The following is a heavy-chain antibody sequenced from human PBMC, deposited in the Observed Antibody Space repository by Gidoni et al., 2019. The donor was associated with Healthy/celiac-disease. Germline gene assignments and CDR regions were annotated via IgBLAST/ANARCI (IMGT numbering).Heavy chain of an antibody. CDR2: IYYSGST. J-gene: IGHJ5*02. CDR1: GGSSSSSSYY. Sequence: QLQLQESGPGLVKPSETLSLTGTVSGGSSSSSSYYWGWIRQPPGKGLEWIGSIYYSGSTYYNPSLKSRVTISVDTSKTQFSLKLSSVTAADTAVYYCARPHGFRFLENWFDPWGQGTLVTVSS. CDR3: ARPHGFRFLENWFDP. D-gene: IGHD3-3*01. V-gene: IGHV4-39*01.